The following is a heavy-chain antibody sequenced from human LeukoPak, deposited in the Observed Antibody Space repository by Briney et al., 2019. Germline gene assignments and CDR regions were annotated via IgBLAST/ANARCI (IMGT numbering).Heavy chain of an antibody. D-gene: IGHD3-22*01. CDR2: IWYDGSNK. CDR3: ASPLDSSGYYLGY. CDR1: GFTFSNYG. Sequence: GGSLRLSCAASGFTFSNYGMHWVRQAPGKGLEWVAVIWYDGSNKYYAGSVKGRFTISRDNSKNTLYLQMNSLRAEDTAVYYCASPLDSSGYYLGYWGQGTLVTVSS. V-gene: IGHV3-33*01. J-gene: IGHJ4*02.